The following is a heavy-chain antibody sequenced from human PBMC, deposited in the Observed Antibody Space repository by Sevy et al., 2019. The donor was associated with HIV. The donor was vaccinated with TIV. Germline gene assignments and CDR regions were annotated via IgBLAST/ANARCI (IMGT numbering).Heavy chain of an antibody. CDR1: GFTVSSSY. CDR3: ARVSEQQLNAFDI. D-gene: IGHD6-13*01. Sequence: GGSLRLSCAASGFTVSSSYMSWVRQAPGKGLEWVSDIYSGGSRYYADSVKGRFTISRDNSKNTLYLQMNSLRAEDTAVYYCARVSEQQLNAFDIWGQGTMVTVSS. CDR2: IYSGGSR. J-gene: IGHJ3*02. V-gene: IGHV3-53*01.